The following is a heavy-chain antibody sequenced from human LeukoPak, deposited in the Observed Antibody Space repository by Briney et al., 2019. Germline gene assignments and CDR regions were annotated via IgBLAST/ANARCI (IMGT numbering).Heavy chain of an antibody. V-gene: IGHV7-4-1*02. CDR3: ARDKARGYSEREVDY. Sequence: GASVKVSCKASGYTFTSYAMNWVRQAPGQGLEWMGWINTNTGNPTYAQGFTGRFDFSLDTSVSTAYLQISSLKAEDTAVYYCARDKARGYSEREVDYWGQGTLVTVSS. CDR2: INTNTGNP. D-gene: IGHD5-18*01. J-gene: IGHJ4*02. CDR1: GYTFTSYA.